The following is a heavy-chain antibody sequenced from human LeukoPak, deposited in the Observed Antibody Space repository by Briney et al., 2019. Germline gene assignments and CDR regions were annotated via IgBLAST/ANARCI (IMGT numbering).Heavy chain of an antibody. D-gene: IGHD6-19*01. J-gene: IGHJ4*02. CDR2: INPNSGGT. CDR1: GYTFTGCY. Sequence: GASVKVSCKASGYTFTGCYMHWVRQAPGQGLEWMGWINPNSGGTNYAQKFQGRVTMTRDTSISTAYMELSRLRSDDTAVYYCARVAVAEYYFDYWGQGTLVTVSS. CDR3: ARVAVAEYYFDY. V-gene: IGHV1-2*02.